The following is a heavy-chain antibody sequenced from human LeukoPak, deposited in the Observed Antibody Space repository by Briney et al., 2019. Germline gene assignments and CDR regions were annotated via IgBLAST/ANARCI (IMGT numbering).Heavy chain of an antibody. J-gene: IGHJ4*02. CDR3: ARWGGGWIYFDY. CDR2: IYHSGST. D-gene: IGHD3-16*01. Sequence: PSQTLSLTCTVSGGSISSGGYYWSWIRQPPGKGLEWIGYIYHSGSTYYNPSLKSRVTISVDTSKNQFSLKLSSVTAADTAVYYCARWGGGWIYFDYWGQGTLVTVSS. CDR1: GGSISSGGYY. V-gene: IGHV4-30-2*01.